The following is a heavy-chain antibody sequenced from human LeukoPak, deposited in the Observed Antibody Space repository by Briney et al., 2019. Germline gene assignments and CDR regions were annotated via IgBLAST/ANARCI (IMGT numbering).Heavy chain of an antibody. CDR1: GGSISSGDYY. J-gene: IGHJ6*02. CDR3: ARDLDYGDQNGMDV. CDR2: IYYSGST. Sequence: SETLSLTCTVSGGSISSGDYYWSWIRQPPGRGLEWIGYIYYSGSTYYNPSLKSRVTISVDTSKNQFSLKLSSVTAADTAVYYCARDLDYGDQNGMDVWDQGTTVTVSS. V-gene: IGHV4-30-4*01. D-gene: IGHD4-17*01.